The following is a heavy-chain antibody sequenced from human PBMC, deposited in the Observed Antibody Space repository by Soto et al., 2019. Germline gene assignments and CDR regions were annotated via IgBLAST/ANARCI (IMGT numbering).Heavy chain of an antibody. CDR1: GGSISSSSYY. Sequence: KPSETLSLTCTVSGGSISSSSYYWGWIRQPPGKGLEWIGSIYYSGSTYYNPSLKSRVTISVDTSKNQFSLKLSSVTAADTAVYYCARVSGYYTQGIFDYWGQGTLVTVSS. CDR2: IYYSGST. CDR3: ARVSGYYTQGIFDY. V-gene: IGHV4-39*01. D-gene: IGHD3-3*01. J-gene: IGHJ4*02.